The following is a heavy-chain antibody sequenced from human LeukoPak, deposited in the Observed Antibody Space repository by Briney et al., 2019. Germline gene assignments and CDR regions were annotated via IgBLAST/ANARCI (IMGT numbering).Heavy chain of an antibody. CDR1: GFTFSSYS. CDR3: ARFPHYYDSSGYSF. V-gene: IGHV3-48*02. CDR2: ISSSSSTI. D-gene: IGHD3-22*01. Sequence: HPGGSLRLSCAASGFTFSSYSMNWVRQAPGKGLEWVSYISSSSSTIYYADSVKGRFTISRDNAKNSLYLQMNSLRDKDTAVYYCARFPHYYDSSGYSFWGQGTLVTVSS. J-gene: IGHJ4*02.